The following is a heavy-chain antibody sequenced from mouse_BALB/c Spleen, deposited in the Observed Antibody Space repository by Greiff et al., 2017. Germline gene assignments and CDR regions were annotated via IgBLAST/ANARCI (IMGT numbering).Heavy chain of an antibody. CDR3: ARQKYGNLYAMDY. D-gene: IGHD2-10*02. CDR1: GFTFSSYG. J-gene: IGHJ4*01. CDR2: ISSGGTYT. V-gene: IGHV5-6*01. Sequence: DVHLVESWGDLVKPGGSLKLSCAASGFTFSSYGMSWVRQTPDKRLEWVATISSGGTYTYYPASVKGRFTISRDNAKNTLYLQMSSLKSEDTAMYDCARQKYGNLYAMDYWGQGTSVTVSS.